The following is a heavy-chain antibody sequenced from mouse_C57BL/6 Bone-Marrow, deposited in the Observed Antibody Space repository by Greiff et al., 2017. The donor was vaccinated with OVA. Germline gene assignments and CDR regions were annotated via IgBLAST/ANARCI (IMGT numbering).Heavy chain of an antibody. J-gene: IGHJ2*01. D-gene: IGHD2-1*01. CDR1: GVDFSRYW. Sequence: EAGGVDFSRYWMSWVRRAPGKGLEWIGEINPDSSTINYAPSLKDKFIISRDNAKNTLYLQMSKVRSEDTALYYCARRGYGNHLDYWGQGTTLTVSS. V-gene: IGHV4-1*01. CDR2: INPDSSTI. CDR3: ARRGYGNHLDY.